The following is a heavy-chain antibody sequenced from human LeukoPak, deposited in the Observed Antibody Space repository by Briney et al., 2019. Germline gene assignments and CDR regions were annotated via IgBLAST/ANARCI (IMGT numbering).Heavy chain of an antibody. J-gene: IGHJ4*02. V-gene: IGHV3-48*01. Sequence: GGSLRLSCAASGFTFSSYNMNWVRQAPGNGLEWVSHISSSSRTIYYADPVKGRFTISRDNAKNSLYLQMNSLRAEDTAVYYCTREAPTTVTTLDYWGRGTLVTVSS. D-gene: IGHD4-17*01. CDR2: ISSSSRTI. CDR1: GFTFSSYN. CDR3: TREAPTTVTTLDY.